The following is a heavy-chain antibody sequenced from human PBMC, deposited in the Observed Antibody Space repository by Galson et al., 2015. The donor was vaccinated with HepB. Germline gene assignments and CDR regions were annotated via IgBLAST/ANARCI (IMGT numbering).Heavy chain of an antibody. Sequence: SVKVSCKASGYTFTGYYMHWVRQAPGQGLEWMGWINPNSGGTNYAQKFQGRVTMTRDTSISTAYMELSRLRSDDTAVYYCAREADSGIQLWLSGGADYWGQGTLVTVSS. J-gene: IGHJ4*02. D-gene: IGHD5-18*01. V-gene: IGHV1-2*02. CDR3: AREADSGIQLWLSGGADY. CDR1: GYTFTGYY. CDR2: INPNSGGT.